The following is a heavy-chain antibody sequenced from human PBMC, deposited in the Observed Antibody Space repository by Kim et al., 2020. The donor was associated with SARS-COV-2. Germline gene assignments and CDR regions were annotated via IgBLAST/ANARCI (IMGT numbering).Heavy chain of an antibody. Sequence: GGSLRLSCAASGFTFSNAWMSWVRQAPGKGLEWVGRIKSKTDGGTTDYAAPVKGRFTISRDDSKNTLYLQMNSLKTEDTAVYYCTTDHRHYYDSSGYYYWGQGTLVTVSS. D-gene: IGHD3-22*01. CDR3: TTDHRHYYDSSGYYY. CDR2: IKSKTDGGTT. V-gene: IGHV3-15*01. J-gene: IGHJ4*02. CDR1: GFTFSNAW.